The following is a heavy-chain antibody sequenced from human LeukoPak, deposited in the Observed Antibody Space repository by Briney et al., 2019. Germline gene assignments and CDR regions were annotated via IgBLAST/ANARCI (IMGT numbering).Heavy chain of an antibody. CDR3: ARVSWFGELRYYYYMDV. V-gene: IGHV3-53*01. CDR1: GFTFSTYA. D-gene: IGHD3-10*01. J-gene: IGHJ6*03. CDR2: IYSGGST. Sequence: GSLRLSCAASGFTFSTYAMSWVRQAPGKGLEWVSVIYSGGSTYYADSVKGRFTISRDNSKNTLYLQMSSLRAEDTAVYYCARVSWFGELRYYYYMDVWGKGTTVTVSS.